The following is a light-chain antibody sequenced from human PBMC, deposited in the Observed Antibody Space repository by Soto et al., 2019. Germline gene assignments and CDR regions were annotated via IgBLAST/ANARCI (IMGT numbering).Light chain of an antibody. V-gene: IGKV3-15*01. CDR1: QSVSGD. J-gene: IGKJ1*01. CDR2: AAS. Sequence: ETVMTQSPATLSVSPGERATLSCRASQSVSGDLAWYQQKPGQAPRLLIFAASTRATSVPARFTGSGSGTEFTLTISSLQSEDVAVYYCQQYKNWPRTFGQGTKVEIK. CDR3: QQYKNWPRT.